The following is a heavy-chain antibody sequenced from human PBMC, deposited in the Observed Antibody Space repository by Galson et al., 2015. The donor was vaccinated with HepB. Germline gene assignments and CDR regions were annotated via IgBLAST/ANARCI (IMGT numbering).Heavy chain of an antibody. Sequence: SLRLSCAASGFTFSSYSMNWVRQAPGKGLEWVSSISSSSSYIYYADSVKGRFTISRGNAKNSLYLQMNSLRAEDTAVYYCARAHYGSGSLDYWGQGTLVTVSS. D-gene: IGHD3-10*01. CDR2: ISSSSSYI. CDR1: GFTFSSYS. V-gene: IGHV3-21*01. J-gene: IGHJ4*02. CDR3: ARAHYGSGSLDY.